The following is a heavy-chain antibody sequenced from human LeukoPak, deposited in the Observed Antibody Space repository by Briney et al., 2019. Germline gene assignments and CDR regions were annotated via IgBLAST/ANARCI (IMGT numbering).Heavy chain of an antibody. CDR2: IILIFGTA. J-gene: IGHJ6*03. D-gene: IGHD3-3*01. CDR1: GGTFSSYA. V-gene: IGHV1-69*05. Sequence: ASVKVSCKASGGTFSSYAISWVRQAPGQGLEWMGGIILIFGTANYAQKFQGRVTITTDESTSTAYMELSSLRSEDTAVYYCASGRGIRFTMDVWGKGTTVTVSS. CDR3: ASGRGIRFTMDV.